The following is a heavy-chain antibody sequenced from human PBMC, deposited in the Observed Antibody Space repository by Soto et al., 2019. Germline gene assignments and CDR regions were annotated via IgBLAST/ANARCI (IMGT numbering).Heavy chain of an antibody. D-gene: IGHD6-13*01. V-gene: IGHV4-30-2*01. CDR2: IYHSGST. CDR1: GGSISSGGYS. Sequence: SETLSLTCAVSGGSISSGGYSWSWILHPPGKGLEWIGYIYHSGSTYYNPSLKSRVTISVDRSKNQFSLKLSSVTAADTAVYYCARYNAASGTYYFDYWGQGTLVTVSS. J-gene: IGHJ4*02. CDR3: ARYNAASGTYYFDY.